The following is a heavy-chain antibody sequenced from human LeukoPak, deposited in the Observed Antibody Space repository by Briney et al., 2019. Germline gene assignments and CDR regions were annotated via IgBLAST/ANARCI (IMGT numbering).Heavy chain of an antibody. CDR1: GGSISSGGFS. D-gene: IGHD3-10*01. Sequence: SETLSLTCAVSGGSISSGGFSWSWIRQPPGKGLEWIGYIYHSGSTYYNPSLKSRVTISVDRSKNQFSLKLSSVTAADTAVSYCARGDVPYYYGSGSYSNWFDPWGQGTLVTVSS. J-gene: IGHJ5*02. CDR2: IYHSGST. V-gene: IGHV4-30-2*01. CDR3: ARGDVPYYYGSGSYSNWFDP.